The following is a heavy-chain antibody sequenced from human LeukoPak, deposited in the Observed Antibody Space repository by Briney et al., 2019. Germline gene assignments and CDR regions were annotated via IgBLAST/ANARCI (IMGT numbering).Heavy chain of an antibody. CDR1: GFTFSSYG. J-gene: IGHJ6*03. CDR3: AKVWSAHPNYYYMDV. V-gene: IGHV3-30*18. Sequence: GRSLRLSCAASGFTFSSYGMHWVRQAPGKGLEWVAVISHDGCNKHYADSVKGRFTISRDNSKNTLYLQMNSLRAEDTAVYYCAKVWSAHPNYYYMDVWGKGTTVTVSS. CDR2: ISHDGCNK. D-gene: IGHD3-3*01.